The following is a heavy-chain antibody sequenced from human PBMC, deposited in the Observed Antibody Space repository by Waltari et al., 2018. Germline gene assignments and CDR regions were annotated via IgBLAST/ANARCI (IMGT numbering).Heavy chain of an antibody. CDR3: ARDSGGSSSSSYYGMDV. Sequence: QVQLVQSGAEGKKPGSSVKVSCKASGGTFSSYAISGVRQAPGQGLEWMGRIIPSFGTANSAQTFQGTVTITADKSTSTAYMALSSLRSEDTAVYYCARDSGGSSSSSYYGMDVWGQGTTVTVSS. D-gene: IGHD2-15*01. CDR1: GGTFSSYA. CDR2: IIPSFGTA. J-gene: IGHJ6*02. V-gene: IGHV1-69*08.